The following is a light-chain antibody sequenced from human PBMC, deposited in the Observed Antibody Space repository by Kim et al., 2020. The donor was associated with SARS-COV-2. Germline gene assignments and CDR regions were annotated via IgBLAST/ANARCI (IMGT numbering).Light chain of an antibody. J-gene: IGLJ1*01. CDR1: NLGDKY. CDR2: QDT. CDR3: QAWDSSTASGV. V-gene: IGLV3-1*01. Sequence: SYELTQPPSVSVSPGQTASITCSGDNLGDKYACWYQQKPGQSPVLVIYQDTKRPSGIPERFSGSNSGNTATLTISGTQAMDEADYYCQAWDSSTASGVFGTGTKVTVL.